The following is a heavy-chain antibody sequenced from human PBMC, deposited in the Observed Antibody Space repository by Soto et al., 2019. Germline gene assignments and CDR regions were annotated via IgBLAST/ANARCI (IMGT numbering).Heavy chain of an antibody. CDR1: GYTLTELS. CDR2: FDPEDGET. CDR3: ASEGAAAGTYYYGMDV. V-gene: IGHV1-24*01. D-gene: IGHD6-13*01. J-gene: IGHJ6*02. Sequence: ASVKVSCKVSGYTLTELSMHWVRQAPGKGLEWMGGFDPEDGETIYAQKFQGRVTMTEDTSTDTAYMELSSLRSGDTAVYYCASEGAAAGTYYYGMDVWGQGTTVTVSS.